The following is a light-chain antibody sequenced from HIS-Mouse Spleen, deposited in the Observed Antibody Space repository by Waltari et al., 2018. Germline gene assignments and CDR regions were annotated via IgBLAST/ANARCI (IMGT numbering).Light chain of an antibody. V-gene: IGLV3-19*01. CDR3: NPRDSSGNHVV. CDR1: SLRSYY. CDR2: GKN. J-gene: IGLJ2*01. Sequence: SSELTQDPAGSVALGQTVRITCQGDSLRSYYASWYQQKPEQAPVLVIYGKNNRPSRIPDRFSGSSSGNTASLPITGAPAEDEADYYCNPRDSSGNHVVFGGGTKLTVL.